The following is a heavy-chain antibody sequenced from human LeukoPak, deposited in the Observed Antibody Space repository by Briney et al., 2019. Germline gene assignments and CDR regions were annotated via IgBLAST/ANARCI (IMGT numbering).Heavy chain of an antibody. CDR1: GFTFSSYS. D-gene: IGHD4-17*01. J-gene: IGHJ4*02. Sequence: PGGSLRLSCAASGFTFSSYSMNWVRQAPGKGLERVSYISGSSTTIKYPNSVKGRFTISRDNAKNSLYLQMNSLRDEDTAVYYCARSDGASSDYWGQGTLVTVSS. CDR3: ARSDGASSDY. V-gene: IGHV3-48*02. CDR2: ISGSSTTI.